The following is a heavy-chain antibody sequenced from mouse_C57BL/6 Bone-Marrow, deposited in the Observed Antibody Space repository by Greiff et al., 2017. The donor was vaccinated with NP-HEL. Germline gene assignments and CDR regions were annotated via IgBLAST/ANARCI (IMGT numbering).Heavy chain of an antibody. D-gene: IGHD1-1*01. CDR1: GYSFTDYN. Sequence: VQLQQSGPELVKPGASVKISCKASGYSFTDYNMNWVKQSNGKSLEWIGVINPNYGTTSYNQKFKGKATVTVDQSSSTAYMQLNSLTSEDSAVYYCARSVTTVVARYWYFDVWGTGTTVTVSS. CDR3: ARSVTTVVARYWYFDV. J-gene: IGHJ1*03. CDR2: INPNYGTT. V-gene: IGHV1-39*01.